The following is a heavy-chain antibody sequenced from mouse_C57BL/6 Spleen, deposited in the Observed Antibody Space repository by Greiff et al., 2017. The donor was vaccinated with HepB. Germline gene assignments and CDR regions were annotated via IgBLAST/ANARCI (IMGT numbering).Heavy chain of an antibody. CDR2: IRSKSNNYAT. Sequence: EVMLVESGGGLVQPKGSLKLSCAASGFSFNTYAMNWVRQAPGKGLEWVARIRSKSNNYATYYADSVKDRFTISRDDSESMLYLQMNNLKTEVTAMYYCVRQPHYYAMDYWGQGTSVTVSS. CDR1: GFSFNTYA. V-gene: IGHV10-1*01. J-gene: IGHJ4*01. CDR3: VRQPHYYAMDY.